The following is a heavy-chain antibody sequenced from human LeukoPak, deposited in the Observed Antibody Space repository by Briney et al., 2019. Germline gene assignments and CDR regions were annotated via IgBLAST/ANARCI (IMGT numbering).Heavy chain of an antibody. CDR3: ARSFGPGLAAAGPSLY. D-gene: IGHD6-13*01. CDR1: GDAISTYY. Sequence: PSETLSLTCTVSGDAISTYYWSWIRQPPGKGLEWIGYVYHTGTTKYNPSPKSRVTITVDTTRNQFSLNLSSVTAADTAVYYCARSFGPGLAAAGPSLYWGQGTLVTVSS. J-gene: IGHJ4*02. V-gene: IGHV4-59*01. CDR2: VYHTGTT.